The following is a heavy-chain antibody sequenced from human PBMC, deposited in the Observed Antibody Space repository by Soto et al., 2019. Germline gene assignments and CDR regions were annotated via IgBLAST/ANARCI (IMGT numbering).Heavy chain of an antibody. CDR3: AREGNSSRFPYYFDY. J-gene: IGHJ4*02. D-gene: IGHD6-13*01. CDR2: IYYSGST. CDR1: GGSISSGGYY. V-gene: IGHV4-31*03. Sequence: SETLSLTCTVSGGSISSGGYYWSWIRQHPGKGLEWIGYIYYSGSTYYNPSLKSRVTISVDTSKNQFSLKLSFVTAADTAVYYRAREGNSSRFPYYFDYWGQGTLVTVSS.